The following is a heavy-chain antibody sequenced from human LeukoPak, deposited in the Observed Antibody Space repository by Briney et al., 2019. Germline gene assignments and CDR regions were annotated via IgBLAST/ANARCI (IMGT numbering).Heavy chain of an antibody. D-gene: IGHD4-17*01. J-gene: IGHJ6*02. Sequence: PGGSLRLSCTASGFTFGDYAMSWVRQAPGKGLEWVGFIRSKAYGGTTEYAASVKGRFTISRDDSKSIAYLQMNSLKTEDTAVYYCTSHTYGGYVSYYGMDVWGQGTTVTVSS. CDR3: TSHTYGGYVSYYGMDV. CDR1: GFTFGDYA. V-gene: IGHV3-49*04. CDR2: IRSKAYGGTT.